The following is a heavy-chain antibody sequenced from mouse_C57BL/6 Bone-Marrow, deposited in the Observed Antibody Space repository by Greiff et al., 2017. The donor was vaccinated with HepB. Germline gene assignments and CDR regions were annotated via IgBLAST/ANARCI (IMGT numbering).Heavy chain of an antibody. CDR3: ARDDYDALDS. J-gene: IGHJ4*01. CDR2: INPGSGGT. V-gene: IGHV1-54*01. Sequence: QVQLKESGAELVRPGTSVKVSCKASGYAFTNYLIEWVKQRPGQGLEWIGVINPGSGGTNYNEKFKGKATLTADKSSSTAYMQLSSLTSEDSAVYFCARDDYDALDSCGQGTSVTVSS. CDR1: GYAFTNYL.